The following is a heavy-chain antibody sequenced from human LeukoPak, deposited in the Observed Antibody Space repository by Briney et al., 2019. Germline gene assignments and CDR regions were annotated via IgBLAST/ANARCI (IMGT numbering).Heavy chain of an antibody. D-gene: IGHD3-22*01. V-gene: IGHV3-30*18. CDR1: GFTFSSYG. CDR3: AKDLYYYDSSGYYYPNAEYYQH. CDR2: ISYDGSNK. J-gene: IGHJ1*01. Sequence: PGGSLRLSCAASGFTFSSYGTHWVRQAPGKGLEWVAVISYDGSNKYYADSAKGRFTISRDNSRNTLYLQMNSLRAEDTAVYYCAKDLYYYDSSGYYYPNAEYYQHWGQGTLVTVSS.